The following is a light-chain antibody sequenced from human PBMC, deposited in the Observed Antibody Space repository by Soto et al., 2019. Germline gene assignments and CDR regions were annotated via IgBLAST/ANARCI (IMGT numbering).Light chain of an antibody. CDR2: GAS. CDR3: HQDHNWSLT. J-gene: IGKJ3*01. Sequence: EIVMTQSPSSLSASVGERATITCRASQSISSDLAWYQQKSGQPPRLLIYGASTLATGVPPRFTGSGSGSDFTLTISGLPFDGFAVDYYHQDHNWSLTFS. V-gene: IGKV3-15*01. CDR1: QSISSD.